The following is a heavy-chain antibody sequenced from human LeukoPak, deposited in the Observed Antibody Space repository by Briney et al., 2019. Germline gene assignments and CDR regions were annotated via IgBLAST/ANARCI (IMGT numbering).Heavy chain of an antibody. V-gene: IGHV4-4*02. CDR1: GGSISSSNW. J-gene: IGHJ6*03. CDR3: ARDGRYYNILTGYLNYYYMDV. D-gene: IGHD3-9*01. CDR2: IYHSGST. Sequence: PSETLSLTCAVSGGSISSSNWWSWVRQPPGKGLEWIGEIYHSGSTNYSPSLKSRVTISVDKSKNQFSLKLSSVTAADTAVYYCARDGRYYNILTGYLNYYYMDVWGKGTTVTVSS.